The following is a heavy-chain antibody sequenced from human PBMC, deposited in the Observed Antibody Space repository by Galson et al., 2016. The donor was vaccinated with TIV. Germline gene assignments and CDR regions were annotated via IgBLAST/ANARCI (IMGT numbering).Heavy chain of an antibody. CDR1: GFTFRNYG. J-gene: IGHJ3*02. D-gene: IGHD2/OR15-2a*01. Sequence: SLRLSCAASGFTFRNYGMHWVRQAPGKGLEWVAVVWYDGSNKYYADSVKGRFTISRDNSKNTVYLQMNSLRAEDTALYYCARGRGGKYFLPDAFDIWGQGTMVTVSS. CDR3: ARGRGGKYFLPDAFDI. V-gene: IGHV3-33*01. CDR2: VWYDGSNK.